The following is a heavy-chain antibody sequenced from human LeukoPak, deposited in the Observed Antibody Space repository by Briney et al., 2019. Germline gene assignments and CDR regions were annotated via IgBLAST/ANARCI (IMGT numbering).Heavy chain of an antibody. CDR2: IYYSGST. V-gene: IGHV4-39*07. Sequence: PSETLSLTCTVSGGSISSSSYYWGWIRQPPGKGLEWIGSIYYSGSTYYNPSLKSRVTISVDKSNNQFSLKLSSVTAADTAVYYCASAEPRGSNWYPYWGQGTLVIVSS. D-gene: IGHD6-13*01. CDR3: ASAEPRGSNWYPY. J-gene: IGHJ4*02. CDR1: GGSISSSSYY.